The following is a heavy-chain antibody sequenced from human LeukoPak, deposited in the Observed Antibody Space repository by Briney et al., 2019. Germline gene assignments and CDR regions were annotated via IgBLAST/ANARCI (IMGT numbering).Heavy chain of an antibody. Sequence: SETLSLTCTVSGGSISSYYWSWIRQPAGKGLEWIGRIYTSGSTNYNPSLKSRVTMSVDTSKNQFSLKLSSVTAADTAVYYCARDPNPRGSYRYAWFDPWGQGTLVTVSS. V-gene: IGHV4-4*07. CDR1: GGSISSYY. CDR2: IYTSGST. J-gene: IGHJ5*02. D-gene: IGHD3-16*02. CDR3: ARDPNPRGSYRYAWFDP.